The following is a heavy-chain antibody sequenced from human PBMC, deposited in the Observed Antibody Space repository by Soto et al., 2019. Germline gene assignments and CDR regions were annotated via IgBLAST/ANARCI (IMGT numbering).Heavy chain of an antibody. V-gene: IGHV3-30*18. CDR2: ISYDGSNK. Sequence: PGGSLRLSCAASGFTFSSYGMHWVRQAPGKGLEWVAVISYDGSNKYYADSVKGRFTISRDNSKNTLYLQMNSLRAEDTAVYYCAKDYIVSYSSSWPPFDPWGQGTLVTVSS. D-gene: IGHD6-13*01. CDR1: GFTFSSYG. CDR3: AKDYIVSYSSSWPPFDP. J-gene: IGHJ5*02.